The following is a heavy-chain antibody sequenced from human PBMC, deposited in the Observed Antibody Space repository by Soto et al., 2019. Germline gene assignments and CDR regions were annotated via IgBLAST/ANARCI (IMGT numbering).Heavy chain of an antibody. CDR2: IYYSGST. D-gene: IGHD6-6*01. CDR1: GGSISSGGYY. V-gene: IGHV4-31*03. J-gene: IGHJ4*02. Sequence: PSETLSLTCTVSGGSISSGGYYWSWIRQHPGKGLEWIGYIYYSGSTYCNPSLKSRVTISVDTSKNQFSLKLSSVTAADTAVYYCARGIAAPSFWVLWGQGTLVTVYS. CDR3: ARGIAAPSFWVL.